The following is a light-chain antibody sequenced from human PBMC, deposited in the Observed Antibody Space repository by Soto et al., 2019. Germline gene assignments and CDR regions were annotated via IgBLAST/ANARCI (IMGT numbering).Light chain of an antibody. CDR3: QQFNIYPLT. CDR1: QGISST. Sequence: AVQLTQSPSSLSASVGDNVTSTCRASQGISSTLAWYQQKPGKAPKLLIYSASSLQSRVPSRFSGSGSGTDFTLTISSLQSEDFATYYCQQFNIYPLTFGGGTRVESK. J-gene: IGKJ4*01. CDR2: SAS. V-gene: IGKV1-13*02.